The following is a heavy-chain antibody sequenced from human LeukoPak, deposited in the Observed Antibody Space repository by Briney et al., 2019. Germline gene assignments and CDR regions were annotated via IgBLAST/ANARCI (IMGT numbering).Heavy chain of an antibody. V-gene: IGHV3-30-3*01. CDR3: ARDVDEVVVAATIFDY. Sequence: GGSLRLSCAASGFTFSSYAMHWVRQAPGKGLEWVAVISYDGSNKYYADSVKGRFTISRDNSKNTLYLQMNSLRAEDTAVYYCARDVDEVVVAATIFDYWGQGTLVTVSS. CDR1: GFTFSSYA. CDR2: ISYDGSNK. J-gene: IGHJ4*02. D-gene: IGHD2-15*01.